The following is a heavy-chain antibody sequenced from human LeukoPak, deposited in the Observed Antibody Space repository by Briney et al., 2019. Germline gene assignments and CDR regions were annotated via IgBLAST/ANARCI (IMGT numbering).Heavy chain of an antibody. CDR1: GYTFTGYY. Sequence: GASVKVSCKASGYTFTGYYMHWVRQAPGQGLEWMGWNTPNSGGTNYAQKFQGRVTMTRDTSISTAYMELSRLRSDDTAVYYCARVTVGATYYYYGMDVWGQGTTVTVPS. CDR2: NTPNSGGT. V-gene: IGHV1-2*02. D-gene: IGHD1-26*01. CDR3: ARVTVGATYYYYGMDV. J-gene: IGHJ6*02.